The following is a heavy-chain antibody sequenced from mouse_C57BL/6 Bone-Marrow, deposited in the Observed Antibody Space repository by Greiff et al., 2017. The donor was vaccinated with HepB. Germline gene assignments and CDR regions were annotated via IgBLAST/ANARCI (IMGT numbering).Heavy chain of an antibody. CDR3: ARFGRFRYYYAMDY. V-gene: IGHV1-63*01. Sequence: QVQLKESGAELVRPGTSVQMSCTASGYTFTNYWIGWAKQRPGHGLAWIGDIYPGGGYTHYHEKFQGKAPLTADKSSSTAYMQFSSLTSEDSAIYYCARFGRFRYYYAMDYWGQGTSVTVSS. CDR1: GYTFTNYW. J-gene: IGHJ4*01. CDR2: IYPGGGYT.